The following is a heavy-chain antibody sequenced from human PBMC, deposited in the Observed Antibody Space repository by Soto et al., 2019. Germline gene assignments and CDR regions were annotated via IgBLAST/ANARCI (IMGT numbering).Heavy chain of an antibody. CDR2: IKSKTDGGTT. CDR1: GFTFSNAW. J-gene: IGHJ4*02. CDR3: TTDSTGHPLV. D-gene: IGHD2-8*02. V-gene: IGHV3-15*01. Sequence: GGSLRLSCAASGFTFSNAWMSWVRQDPEKGLEWVGRIKSKTDGGTTDYAAPVKGTFTISRDDSKNTLYLQMNSLKTEDTAVYYCTTDSTGHPLVWGQGTLVTVSS.